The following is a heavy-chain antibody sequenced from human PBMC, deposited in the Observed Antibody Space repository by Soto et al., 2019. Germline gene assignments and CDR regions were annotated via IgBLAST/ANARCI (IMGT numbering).Heavy chain of an antibody. Sequence: EVQLVESGGGLVQPGGSLRLSCAASGFTFSSYWMSWVRQAPGKGLEWVANIKQDGSEKYYVDSVKCRFTISRDNDKNSLYLQMNSLISEDTAVYYCARERGRIAAAGRPRQTPAYYWGQGTLVTVSS. D-gene: IGHD6-13*01. CDR1: GFTFSSYW. V-gene: IGHV3-7*01. CDR2: IKQDGSEK. J-gene: IGHJ4*02. CDR3: ARERGRIAAAGRPRQTPAYY.